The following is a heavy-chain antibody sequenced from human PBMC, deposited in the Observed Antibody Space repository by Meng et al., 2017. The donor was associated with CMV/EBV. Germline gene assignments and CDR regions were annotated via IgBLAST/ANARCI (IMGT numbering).Heavy chain of an antibody. CDR1: GDSINRANYH. CDR3: AKGWELPPFDY. J-gene: IGHJ4*02. Sequence: QVHLQESGPGLVNPSQTLSLTCSVSGDSINRANYHWSWIRQPAGKGLEWIGQRHENGNSNYNPSLKSRVTISIDTSKNQFSLTLTSVTAADTAVYYCAKGWELPPFDYWGQGTLVTVSS. CDR2: RHENGNS. D-gene: IGHD2-15*01. V-gene: IGHV4-61*02.